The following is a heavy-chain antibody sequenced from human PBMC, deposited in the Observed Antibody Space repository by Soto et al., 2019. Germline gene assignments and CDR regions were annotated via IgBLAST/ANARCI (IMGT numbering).Heavy chain of an antibody. CDR2: VNGGNGNT. CDR3: ARALLWFGEQPFDY. J-gene: IGHJ4*02. CDR1: GFTFTSYT. V-gene: IGHV1-3*01. D-gene: IGHD3-10*01. Sequence: ASVKVSCKASGFTFTSYTMHWVRQAPGQRLEWMGWVNGGNGNTNYSQNFQGRVTFNRDTSASTAYMELSSLTSEDTAVYYCARALLWFGEQPFDYWGQGTLVTVSS.